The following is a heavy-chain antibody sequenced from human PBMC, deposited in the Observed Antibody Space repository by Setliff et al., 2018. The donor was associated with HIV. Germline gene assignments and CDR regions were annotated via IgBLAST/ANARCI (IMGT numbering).Heavy chain of an antibody. CDR3: ARAKTIGVSAVFFDP. V-gene: IGHV4-61*09. J-gene: IGHJ5*02. CDR1: GGSMNSDSYS. CDR2: IYVGGSV. Sequence: SDTLSLTCTVSGGSMNSDSYSWTWLRQPAGKGPELIGHIYVGGSVIYNTSLASRVTISMVPSKNQFSLDLSSVTAADTAIYYCARAKTIGVSAVFFDPWGQGRPVTVSS. D-gene: IGHD3-3*01.